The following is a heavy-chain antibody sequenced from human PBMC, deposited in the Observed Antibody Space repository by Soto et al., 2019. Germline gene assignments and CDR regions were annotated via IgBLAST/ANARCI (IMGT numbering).Heavy chain of an antibody. J-gene: IGHJ4*02. V-gene: IGHV4-59*08. CDR1: GGSISSYY. CDR2: IYYSGST. CDR3: ARRSSYCSGGSCYSDYFDY. D-gene: IGHD2-15*01. Sequence: SETLSLTCTVSGGSISSYYGSWIRQPPGKGLEWIGYIYYSGSTNYNPSLKSRVTISVDTSKNQFSLKLSSVTAADTAVYYCARRSSYCSGGSCYSDYFDYWGQGTLVTVSS.